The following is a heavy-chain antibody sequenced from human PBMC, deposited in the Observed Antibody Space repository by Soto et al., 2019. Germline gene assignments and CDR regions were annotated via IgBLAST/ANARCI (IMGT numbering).Heavy chain of an antibody. Sequence: XSVKVSCTVSGYPLTELAIHWVRQAPGKGLEWMGGLDPEGKTIYAQRFQGRVTMTEDTSTDTAYMELSSLISEDTAVFYCAAGTYAFDVWGQGTTVTVSS. CDR2: LDPEGKT. D-gene: IGHD3-3*01. J-gene: IGHJ6*02. CDR3: AAGTYAFDV. CDR1: GYPLTELA. V-gene: IGHV1-24*01.